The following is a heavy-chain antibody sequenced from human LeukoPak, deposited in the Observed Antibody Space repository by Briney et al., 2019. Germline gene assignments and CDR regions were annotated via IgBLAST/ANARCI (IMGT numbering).Heavy chain of an antibody. CDR2: ISSSGSTI. CDR1: GFTFSDYY. D-gene: IGHD6-13*01. Sequence: GGSLRLSCAASGFTFSDYYMSWIRQAPGKGPEWVSYISSSGSTIYYADSVKGRFTISRDNAKNSLYLQMNSLRAEDTAVYYCARPPRIAAPTLYYFDYWGQGTLVTVSS. V-gene: IGHV3-11*01. J-gene: IGHJ4*02. CDR3: ARPPRIAAPTLYYFDY.